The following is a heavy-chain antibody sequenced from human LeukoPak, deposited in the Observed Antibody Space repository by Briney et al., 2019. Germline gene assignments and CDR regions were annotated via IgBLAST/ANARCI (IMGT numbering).Heavy chain of an antibody. Sequence: GGSLRLSCTASGFTFSDYSMSWVRQAPGKGLEWVGFIRGKTSGGTTEYDASVRGRFTISRDDSESIVYLQMNSLRIEDTAVYYCTRGRASTSSYDYWGQGTLVTVSS. CDR3: TRGRASTSSYDY. V-gene: IGHV3-49*04. CDR1: GFTFSDYS. D-gene: IGHD6-6*01. CDR2: IRGKTSGGTT. J-gene: IGHJ4*02.